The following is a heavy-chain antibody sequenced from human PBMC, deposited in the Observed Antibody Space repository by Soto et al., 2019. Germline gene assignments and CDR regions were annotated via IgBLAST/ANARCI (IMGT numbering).Heavy chain of an antibody. J-gene: IGHJ6*03. V-gene: IGHV1-69*13. Sequence: ASVKVSCKASGGTFSSYAISWVRQAPGQGLEWMGGIIPIFGTANYAQKFQGRVTITADESTSTAYMELSSLRSEDTAVYYCASSPSVAGGYYYYMDVWGKGTTVTVSS. D-gene: IGHD6-19*01. CDR3: ASSPSVAGGYYYYMDV. CDR2: IIPIFGTA. CDR1: GGTFSSYA.